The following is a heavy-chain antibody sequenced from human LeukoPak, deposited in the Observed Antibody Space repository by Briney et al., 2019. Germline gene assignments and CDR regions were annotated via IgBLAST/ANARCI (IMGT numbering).Heavy chain of an antibody. CDR3: ARTRYGSGSYTFLDY. Sequence: PSETLSLTCTVSRGSTSNFYWSWVRQPAGKGLEWVGHVFTSGTTNYNPSLKSRVTMSIDTSKNQFSLKLSSVAAADTAVYYCARTRYGSGSYTFLDYWGQGTLVTVSS. CDR1: RGSTSNFY. V-gene: IGHV4-4*07. J-gene: IGHJ4*02. D-gene: IGHD3-10*01. CDR2: VFTSGTT.